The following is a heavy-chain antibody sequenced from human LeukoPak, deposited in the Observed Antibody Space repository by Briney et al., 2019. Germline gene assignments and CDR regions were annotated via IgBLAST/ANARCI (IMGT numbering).Heavy chain of an antibody. CDR1: GGTFSSYA. Sequence: RASVKVSCKASGGTFSSYAISWVRQAPGQGLEWMGRIIPILGIANYAQKFQGRVTITADKSTSTAYMELSSLRSEDTAVYYCARDNSSAAGDYWGQGTPVTVSS. CDR2: IIPILGIA. V-gene: IGHV1-69*04. CDR3: ARDNSSAAGDY. J-gene: IGHJ4*02. D-gene: IGHD6-6*01.